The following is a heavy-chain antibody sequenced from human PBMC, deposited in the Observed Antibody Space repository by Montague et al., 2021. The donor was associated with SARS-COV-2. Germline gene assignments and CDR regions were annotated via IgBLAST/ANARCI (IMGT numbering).Heavy chain of an antibody. Sequence: SETLSLTCTVSGGSISSYYWGWIRQPPGKGLEWIGSIYYSGSTYYNPSLKSRVTISVDTSKNQFSLKLSSVTAADTAVYYCARGYSGYGDPTGFDPWGQGTLVTVSS. CDR3: ARGYSGYGDPTGFDP. J-gene: IGHJ5*02. CDR2: IYYSGST. CDR1: GGSISSYY. V-gene: IGHV4-39*01. D-gene: IGHD5-12*01.